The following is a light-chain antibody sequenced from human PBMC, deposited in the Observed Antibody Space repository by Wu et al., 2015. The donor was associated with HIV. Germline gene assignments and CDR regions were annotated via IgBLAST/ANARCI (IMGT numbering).Light chain of an antibody. CDR3: QHYDAYPIT. CDR2: KAS. Sequence: DRVIITXRASQSITSXLAWYQQKPGKAPKLLIYKASTLESGVPSRFSGSGSGTEFTLTINSLQPDDFATYYCQHYDAYPITFGQGTRLEIK. V-gene: IGKV1-5*03. J-gene: IGKJ5*01. CDR1: QSITSX.